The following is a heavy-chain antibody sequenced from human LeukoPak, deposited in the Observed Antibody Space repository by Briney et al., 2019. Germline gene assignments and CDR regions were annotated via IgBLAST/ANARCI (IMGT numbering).Heavy chain of an antibody. V-gene: IGHV1-69*13. CDR1: GGTFSSYA. CDR3: ARDSYTMVRGVIPYYGMDV. Sequence: ASVKVSCKASGGTFSSYAISWVRQAPGQGLEWMGGIIPIFGTANYAQEFQGRVTITADESTSTAYMELSSLRSEDTAVYYCARDSYTMVRGVIPYYGMDVWSKGTTVTVSS. D-gene: IGHD3-10*01. J-gene: IGHJ6*04. CDR2: IIPIFGTA.